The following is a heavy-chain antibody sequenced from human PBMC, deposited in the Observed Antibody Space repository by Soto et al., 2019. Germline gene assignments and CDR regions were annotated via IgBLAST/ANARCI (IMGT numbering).Heavy chain of an antibody. CDR3: ARDVGLDSDDFFAY. J-gene: IGHJ4*02. CDR1: GFTFSSYG. D-gene: IGHD3-9*01. V-gene: IGHV3-23*01. CDR2: IRGDGGQT. Sequence: GVSLRLSCTASGFTFSSYGMGWVRPAPGKGLQWVSTIRGDGGQTHYTDSVKGRFSISRDNSKNTVYLQMDSLRAGDTAMYFCARDVGLDSDDFFAYWGQGTQVTVSS.